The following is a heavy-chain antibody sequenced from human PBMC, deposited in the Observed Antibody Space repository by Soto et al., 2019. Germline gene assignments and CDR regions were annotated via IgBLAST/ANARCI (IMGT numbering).Heavy chain of an antibody. CDR1: GYTFTSYY. CDR2: INPSGGST. Sequence: ASVKVSCKASGYTFTSYYMHWVRQAPGQGLEWMGIINPSGGSTSYAQKFQGRVTMTRDTSTSTVYMELSSLRSEDTAVYYCARVRPTYSGYEHFDYWGQGTLVTVSS. V-gene: IGHV1-46*01. J-gene: IGHJ4*02. CDR3: ARVRPTYSGYEHFDY. D-gene: IGHD5-12*01.